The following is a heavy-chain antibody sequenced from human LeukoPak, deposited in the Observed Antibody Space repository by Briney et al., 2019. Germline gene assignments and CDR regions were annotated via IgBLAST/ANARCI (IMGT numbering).Heavy chain of an antibody. Sequence: PGGSLRLSCAASGFTFSSYWTHWVRQAPGKGLVWVSRINSDGSSTNYADSVKGRFTISRDNAKNTLYLQMNSLRAEDTAVYYCARSTTVSGIDYWGQGTLVTVSS. CDR2: INSDGSST. CDR1: GFTFSSYW. J-gene: IGHJ4*02. CDR3: ARSTTVSGIDY. D-gene: IGHD4-17*01. V-gene: IGHV3-74*01.